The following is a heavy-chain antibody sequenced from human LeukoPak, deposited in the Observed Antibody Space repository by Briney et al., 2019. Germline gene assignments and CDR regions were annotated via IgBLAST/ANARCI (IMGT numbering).Heavy chain of an antibody. CDR3: ARRGVAANTYNWFDP. J-gene: IGHJ5*02. D-gene: IGHD2-15*01. CDR1: GGSFSGYY. Sequence: SETLSLTCAVYGGSFSGYYWSWIRQPPGKGLEWIGKINHSGSTNYNPSLKSRVTISVDTSKNQFSLKLSSVTAADTAVYYCARRGVAANTYNWFDPWGQGTLVTVSS. V-gene: IGHV4-34*01. CDR2: INHSGST.